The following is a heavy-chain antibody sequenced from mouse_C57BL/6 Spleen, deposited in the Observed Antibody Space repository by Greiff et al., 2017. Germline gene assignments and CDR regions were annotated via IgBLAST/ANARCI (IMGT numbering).Heavy chain of an antibody. V-gene: IGHV3-6*01. J-gene: IGHJ4*01. Sequence: EVQVVESGPGLVKPSQSLSLTCSVTGYSITSGYYWNWIRQFPGNKLEWMGYISYDGSNNYNPSLKNRISITRDTSKNQFFLKLNSVTTEDTATYYCAGAMDYWGQGTSVTVSS. CDR2: ISYDGSN. CDR3: AGAMDY. CDR1: GYSITSGYY.